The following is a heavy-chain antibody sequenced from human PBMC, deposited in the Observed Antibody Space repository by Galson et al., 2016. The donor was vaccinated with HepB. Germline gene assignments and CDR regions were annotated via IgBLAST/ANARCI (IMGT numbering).Heavy chain of an antibody. D-gene: IGHD3-10*01. J-gene: IGHJ6*03. V-gene: IGHV3-48*01. CDR1: GFTFSNYG. CDR3: ARGSGSGSSRFRFYFYMDM. Sequence: SLRLSCAGSGFTFSNYGINWVRQAPGKGLEWVSYISSPSSTIYYADSVKGRFTISRDNAKNSLYLQMNSLRVDDSAIYYCARGSGSGSSRFRFYFYMDMWGKGTTVTVSS. CDR2: ISSPSSTI.